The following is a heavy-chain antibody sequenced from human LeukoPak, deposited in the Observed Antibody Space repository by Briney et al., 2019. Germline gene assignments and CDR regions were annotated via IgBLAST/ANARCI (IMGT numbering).Heavy chain of an antibody. CDR1: GGSINSNTYF. CDR2: IYASGGT. V-gene: IGHV4-61*02. D-gene: IGHD3-22*01. J-gene: IGHJ3*02. CDR3: ARYVDPYDISPHSFDI. Sequence: SETLSLTCTVSGGSINSNTYFWNWIRQPAGKRLEWIERIYASGGTDYNPSLRSRLSMSINRSSNQISLTLRSVTAADTAVYYCARYVDPYDISPHSFDIWGQGTVVAVSS.